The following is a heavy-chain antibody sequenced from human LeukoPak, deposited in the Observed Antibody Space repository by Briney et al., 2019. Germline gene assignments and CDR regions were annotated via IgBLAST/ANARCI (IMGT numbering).Heavy chain of an antibody. CDR2: IWYDGSNK. J-gene: IGHJ4*02. CDR3: ARDSDAVFGELLYYFDY. CDR1: GFTFSSYG. V-gene: IGHV3-33*01. Sequence: GGSLRLSCAASGFTFSSYGMHWVRQAPGKGLEWVAVIWYDGSNKYYADSVKSRFTISRDNSKNTLYLQMNSLRAEDTAVYYCARDSDAVFGELLYYFDYWGQGTLVTVSS. D-gene: IGHD3-10*01.